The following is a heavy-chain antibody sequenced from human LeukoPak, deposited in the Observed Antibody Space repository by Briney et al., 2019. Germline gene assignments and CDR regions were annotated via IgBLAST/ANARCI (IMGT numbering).Heavy chain of an antibody. V-gene: IGHV3-30*04. CDR3: VGYCSGGSGSN. J-gene: IGHJ4*02. CDR1: GFTFSSYA. D-gene: IGHD2-15*01. CDR2: ISYDGSNK. Sequence: GGSLRLSCAASGFTFSSYAMHWVRQAPGKGLEWVAVISYDGSNKYYADSVKGRFTISGDNSKNTLYLQMNSLRAEDTAVYYCVGYCSGGSGSNWGQGTLVTVSS.